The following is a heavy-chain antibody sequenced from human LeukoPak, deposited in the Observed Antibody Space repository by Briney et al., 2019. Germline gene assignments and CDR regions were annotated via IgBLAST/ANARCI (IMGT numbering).Heavy chain of an antibody. CDR1: GFIFSSYW. CDR2: IKQDGSEK. V-gene: IGHV3-7*03. D-gene: IGHD3-10*01. Sequence: GGSLRLSCAASGFIFSSYWMSWVRQTPGKGLEWVANIKQDGSEKNYVDSVKGRFTISRDNAKNSRYLQMNSLRAEDTAVYYCVRDHRGTFDYWGQGTLVTVSS. CDR3: VRDHRGTFDY. J-gene: IGHJ4*02.